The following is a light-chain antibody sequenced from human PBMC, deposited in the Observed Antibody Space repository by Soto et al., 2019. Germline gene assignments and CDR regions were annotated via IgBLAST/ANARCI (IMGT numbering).Light chain of an antibody. J-gene: IGLJ3*02. V-gene: IGLV2-14*01. CDR3: SSYTTINNLWV. CDR2: EVS. CDR1: SSDVGGYNY. Sequence: QSALTQPASVSGSPGQSITISCTGTSSDVGGYNYVSWYQQHPGKAPKLMIFEVSNRPSGVSTHFSGSKSGNTASLTISGLQVEDEADYYCSSYTTINNLWVFGGGTKVTVL.